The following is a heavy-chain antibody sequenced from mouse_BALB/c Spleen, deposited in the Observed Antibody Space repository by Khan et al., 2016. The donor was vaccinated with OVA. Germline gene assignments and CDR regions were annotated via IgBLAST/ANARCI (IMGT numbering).Heavy chain of an antibody. CDR1: GYSITSGYS. CDR2: IYYSGST. D-gene: IGHD1-1*01. V-gene: IGHV3-1*02. Sequence: EVKLEESGPDLVKPSQSLSLTCTVTGYSITSGYSWHWIRQFPGNKLEWMGYIYYSGSTNHNPSLKSRISITRDTSKNQFFLQLNSVTTEDTATYYCARSGTTVVAYWYFDVWGAGTTVTVSS. J-gene: IGHJ1*01. CDR3: ARSGTTVVAYWYFDV.